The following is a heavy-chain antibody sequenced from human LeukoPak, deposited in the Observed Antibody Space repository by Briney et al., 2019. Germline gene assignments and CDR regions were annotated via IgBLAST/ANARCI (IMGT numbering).Heavy chain of an antibody. Sequence: ASVKVSCKASGYTFTSYAMNWVRQAPGQGLEWMGWVNPNRGDTNYAQKFRGRVTITTDTSISTAYMDLSAVTSGDTAVYYCARGTSWGHYWGQGTLLTVSS. D-gene: IGHD3-16*01. CDR2: VNPNRGDT. CDR3: ARGTSWGHY. V-gene: IGHV1-2*02. CDR1: GYTFTSYA. J-gene: IGHJ4*02.